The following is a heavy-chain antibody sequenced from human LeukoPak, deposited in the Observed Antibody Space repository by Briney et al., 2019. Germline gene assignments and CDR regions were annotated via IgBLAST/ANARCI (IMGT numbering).Heavy chain of an antibody. CDR2: ISYDGSTK. D-gene: IGHD1-26*01. CDR1: GFTFSSYA. CDR3: ARDSTDGVIPRELHPPFDY. Sequence: GGSLRPSCAASGFTFSSYAMHWVRQAPGKGLEWVAVISYDGSTKYSADSVKGRFTISRDHSKNTLYLQMNSLRAEDTAVYYCARDSTDGVIPRELHPPFDYWGQGALVTVSS. J-gene: IGHJ4*02. V-gene: IGHV3-30-3*01.